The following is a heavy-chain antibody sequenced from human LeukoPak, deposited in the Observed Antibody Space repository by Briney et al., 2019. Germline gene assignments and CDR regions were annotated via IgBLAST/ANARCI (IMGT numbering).Heavy chain of an antibody. D-gene: IGHD5/OR15-5a*01. CDR3: ARIKVSTISAFDI. J-gene: IGHJ3*02. CDR2: IYHTGST. V-gene: IGHV4-59*01. CDR1: GGSIGTYY. Sequence: SETLSLTCTVSGGSIGTYYGTWIRQPPGKGLECIGFIYHTGSTNYNPSLKSRVTISVDASKNQFSLKLNSVTAADTAIYYRARIKVSTISAFDIWGQGTMVTVAS.